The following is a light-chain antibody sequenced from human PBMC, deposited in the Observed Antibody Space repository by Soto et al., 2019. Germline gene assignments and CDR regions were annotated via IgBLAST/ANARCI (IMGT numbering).Light chain of an antibody. Sequence: QSALTQPPSASGSPGQSVTISCTGTSSDVGGYNYVSWYQQHPGKVPKLMIYEVSKRPSGVPDRFSGSKSGNTASLTVSGLQAEDEADYYCSSYAGSNILSVVFGGGTKLTV. V-gene: IGLV2-8*01. CDR2: EVS. CDR3: SSYAGSNILSVV. CDR1: SSDVGGYNY. J-gene: IGLJ2*01.